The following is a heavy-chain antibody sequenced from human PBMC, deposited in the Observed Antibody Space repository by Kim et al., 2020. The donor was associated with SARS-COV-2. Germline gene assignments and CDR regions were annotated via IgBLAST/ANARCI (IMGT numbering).Heavy chain of an antibody. CDR3: ARDAAYGDYAYY. V-gene: IGHV3-48*03. CDR1: GFTFSSYE. J-gene: IGHJ4*02. CDR2: IGSSGSKT. Sequence: GGSLRLSCTVSGFTFSSYEMNSVRQAPGKGLEWVSYIGSSGSKTYYADPVKGRFSISRDNAKNSLSLQMNSLRAEDTGVYYCARDAAYGDYAYYWGQGTLVTVSS. D-gene: IGHD4-17*01.